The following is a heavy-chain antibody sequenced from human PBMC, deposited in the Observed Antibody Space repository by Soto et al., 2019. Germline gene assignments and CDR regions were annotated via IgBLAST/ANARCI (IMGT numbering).Heavy chain of an antibody. J-gene: IGHJ5*02. CDR2: IDPSDSYT. D-gene: IGHD2-2*01. CDR1: GYTFTKYY. Sequence: PGESLKISCEASGYTFTKYYITWVRQMPGKGLEWMGKIDPSDSYTTYSPSFQGHVTMSVDQSINTAFLQWSSLEASDTAMYYCARTVGGLVPAADFDPWGQGTLVTVS. V-gene: IGHV5-10-1*01. CDR3: ARTVGGLVPAADFDP.